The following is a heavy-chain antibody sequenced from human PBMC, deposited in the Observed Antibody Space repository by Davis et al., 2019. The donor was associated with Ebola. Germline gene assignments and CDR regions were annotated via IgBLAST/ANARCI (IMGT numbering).Heavy chain of an antibody. Sequence: GRSLRPSCPASAFIFSSNATSCNRQAPGKVLGWVSTISGSGSSIYYTDSVKGRFTLPRDNSKNTLYLQMNSLRAEDTAVYYCARDTLYSGSYYTWVGYFDYWGQGTLVTVSS. V-gene: IGHV3-23*01. CDR2: ISGSGSSI. CDR3: ARDTLYSGSYYTWVGYFDY. J-gene: IGHJ4*02. CDR1: AFIFSSNA. D-gene: IGHD1-26*01.